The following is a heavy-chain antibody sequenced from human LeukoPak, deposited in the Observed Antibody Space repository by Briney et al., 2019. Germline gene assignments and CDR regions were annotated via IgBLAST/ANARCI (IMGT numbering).Heavy chain of an antibody. J-gene: IGHJ6*02. CDR1: GFTFSDYY. D-gene: IGHD3-10*01. CDR2: ISSSGSTI. CDR3: AREVGFGELFHAPYGMDV. Sequence: GGSLRLSCAASGFTFSDYYMSWIRQAPGKGLEWVSYISSSGSTIYYADSVKGRFTISRDNAKNSLYLQMNSLRAEDTAVYYCAREVGFGELFHAPYGMDVWGQGTTVTVSS. V-gene: IGHV3-11*01.